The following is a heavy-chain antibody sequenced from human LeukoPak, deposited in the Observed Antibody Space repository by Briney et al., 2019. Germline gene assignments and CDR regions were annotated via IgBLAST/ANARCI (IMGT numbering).Heavy chain of an antibody. CDR2: IYTSGST. J-gene: IGHJ2*01. Sequence: SQTLSLTCTVSGGSISSGSYYWSWIRQPAGKGLEWIGRIYTSGSTNYNPSLKSRVTISVDTSKNQFSLKLSSVTAADTAVYYCARDRGSSWSRDWYFDLWGHGTLVTVSS. D-gene: IGHD6-13*01. V-gene: IGHV4-61*02. CDR3: ARDRGSSWSRDWYFDL. CDR1: GGSISSGSYY.